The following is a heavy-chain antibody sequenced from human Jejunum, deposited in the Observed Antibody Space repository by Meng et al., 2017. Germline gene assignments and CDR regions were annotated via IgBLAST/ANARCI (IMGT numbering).Heavy chain of an antibody. J-gene: IGHJ4*01. CDR3: ARDNDWVVWDY. Sequence: EVQPVESGGGLVHPGGPLGLPFAASGFTFSSYWMHWVRQAPGKGLVWVSQIKPDGNTISYADSVRGRFTISRDNAKSTLYLEMNSLRAEDAAVYYCARDNDWVVWDYWGRGTLVTVSS. CDR2: IKPDGNTI. V-gene: IGHV3-74*01. CDR1: GFTFSSYW. D-gene: IGHD1-1*01.